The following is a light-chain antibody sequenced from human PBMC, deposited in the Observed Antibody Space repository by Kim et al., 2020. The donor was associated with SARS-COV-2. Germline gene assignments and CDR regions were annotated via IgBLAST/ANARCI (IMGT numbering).Light chain of an antibody. V-gene: IGLV9-49*01. CDR1: SGYSNYK. J-gene: IGLJ1*01. CDR2: VGPGGIVG. Sequence: CTLSSGYSNYKVDWYQQGPGKGPRFVMRVGPGGIVGSKGDGIPDRFSVLGSGLNRYLTIKNIQEEDESDYHCGADHGSGSNFVYVFGTGTKVTVL. CDR3: GADHGSGSNFVYV.